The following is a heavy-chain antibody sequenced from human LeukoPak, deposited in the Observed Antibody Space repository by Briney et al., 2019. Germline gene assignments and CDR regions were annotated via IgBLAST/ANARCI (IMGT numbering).Heavy chain of an antibody. J-gene: IGHJ6*03. CDR3: ARTTEGGYTSAYFYYYYMDV. V-gene: IGHV4-59*01. Sequence: PSETLSLTCTVSGGAISSYYWTWFRQPPGKGLEWIGYIYYTGSTNYNPSPKSRVTISVDTSKNQFSLKLSSVTAADTAVYYCARTTEGGYTSAYFYYYYMDVWGRGTTVTISS. D-gene: IGHD5-18*01. CDR2: IYYTGST. CDR1: GGAISSYY.